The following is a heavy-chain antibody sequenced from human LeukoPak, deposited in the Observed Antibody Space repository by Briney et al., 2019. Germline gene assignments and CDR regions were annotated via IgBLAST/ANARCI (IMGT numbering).Heavy chain of an antibody. CDR3: ARSFVRYFVPMDV. J-gene: IGHJ6*02. CDR1: GYTFTGYY. D-gene: IGHD3-9*01. CDR2: INPNSGGT. V-gene: IGHV1-2*02. Sequence: ASVKVSCKASGYTFTGYYMHCVRQAPGQGLEWMGWINPNSGGTNYAQKFQGRVTMTRNTSIGTAYMELSSLRSEDTAVYYCARSFVRYFVPMDVWGQGTTVTVSS.